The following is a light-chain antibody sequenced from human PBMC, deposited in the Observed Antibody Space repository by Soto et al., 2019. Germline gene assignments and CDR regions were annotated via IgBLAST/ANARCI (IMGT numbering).Light chain of an antibody. CDR2: GAS. Sequence: IVLTQSPGILSLSPGERATLSCRASQSFASSFLAWYQQKPGQAPRLLIYGASNRATGIPDRFSGGGSGTDFTLTITGLEPEDFAVYYCQQFSSYPLTFGGGTKVDIK. V-gene: IGKV3-20*01. CDR1: QSFASSF. CDR3: QQFSSYPLT. J-gene: IGKJ4*01.